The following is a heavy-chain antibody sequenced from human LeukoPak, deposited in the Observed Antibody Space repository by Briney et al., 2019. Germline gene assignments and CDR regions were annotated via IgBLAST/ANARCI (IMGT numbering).Heavy chain of an antibody. CDR3: ASGLFYFDY. J-gene: IGHJ4*02. CDR1: DGSFNSYY. D-gene: IGHD3-3*01. Sequence: PSETLSLTCTVSDGSFNSYYWSWIRQSPGKGLEWIGYIYYAGTTTYNPSLKSRVTISVDTSKNQFSLKLSSVTAADTAVYYCASGLFYFDYWGQGTLVTVSS. V-gene: IGHV4-59*01. CDR2: IYYAGTT.